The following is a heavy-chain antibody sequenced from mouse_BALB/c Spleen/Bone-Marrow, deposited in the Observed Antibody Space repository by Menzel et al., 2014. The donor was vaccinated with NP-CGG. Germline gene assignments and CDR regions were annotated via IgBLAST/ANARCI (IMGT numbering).Heavy chain of an antibody. CDR3: ARASVVPYYFDF. J-gene: IGHJ2*01. CDR2: ILPGSGTA. CDR1: GYTFSNYW. Sequence: QVQLKQSGAELMKPGASVKISCKATGYTFSNYWIDWVKQRPGHGLEWIGEILPGSGTANYNEKFKGKATFTADTSSNTAYMQLSSLTSEDSALHYCARASVVPYYFDFWGQGTTLTVSS. V-gene: IGHV1-9*01. D-gene: IGHD1-1*01.